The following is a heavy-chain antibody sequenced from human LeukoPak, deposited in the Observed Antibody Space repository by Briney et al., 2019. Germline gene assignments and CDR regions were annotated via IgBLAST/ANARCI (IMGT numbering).Heavy chain of an antibody. J-gene: IGHJ6*02. CDR2: FDPEDGET. CDR3: ATDGPSYCSGGSCSAWYYYGMDV. V-gene: IGHV1-24*01. D-gene: IGHD2-15*01. Sequence: SVKVSCKVSGYTLTELSMHWVRQAPGKGLEWMGGFDPEDGETIYAQKFQGRVTMTEDTSTDTAYMELSSLRSEDTAVYYCATDGPSYCSGGSCSAWYYYGMDVWGQGTTVTVSS. CDR1: GYTLTELS.